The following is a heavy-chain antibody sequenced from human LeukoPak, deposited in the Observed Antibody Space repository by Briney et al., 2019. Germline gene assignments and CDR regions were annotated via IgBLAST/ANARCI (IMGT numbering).Heavy chain of an antibody. J-gene: IGHJ4*02. CDR2: INPNSGGT. V-gene: IGHV1-2*06. Sequence: ASVKVSCKASGYTFTGYYMHWVRQAPGQGLEWRGRINPNSGGTNYAQKFQGRVTMTRDTSISTAYMELSRLRSDDTAVYYCAGALPATAPLGDYWGQGTLVTVSS. CDR3: AGALPATAPLGDY. CDR1: GYTFTGYY. D-gene: IGHD2-2*01.